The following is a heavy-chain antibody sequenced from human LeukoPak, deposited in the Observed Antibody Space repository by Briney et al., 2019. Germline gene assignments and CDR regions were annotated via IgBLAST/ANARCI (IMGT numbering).Heavy chain of an antibody. J-gene: IGHJ6*03. D-gene: IGHD2-2*01. CDR2: VNPNSGGT. CDR1: GFPFTRYY. V-gene: IGHV1-2*02. Sequence: ASVKVSFQGSGFPFTRYYMHRGRPGPGQGVEWMGGVNPNSGGTNFSQKFEGRVTMTRDTSISTAYMELSRLRSDDTAVYYCARDLMATDIVVVPAAMAPDYYYYMDVWGKGTTVTVSS. CDR3: ARDLMATDIVVVPAAMAPDYYYYMDV.